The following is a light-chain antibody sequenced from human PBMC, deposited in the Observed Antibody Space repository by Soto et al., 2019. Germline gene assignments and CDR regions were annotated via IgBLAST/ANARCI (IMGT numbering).Light chain of an antibody. Sequence: DIQMTQSSSTLSASVGDRVTITCRASQSISSWLAWYQQKPGKAPKLLIYDASSLESGVPSRFSGSGSGTEFALTISCLQPNDFVSYYCQQYYSYTFGQGTKLEI. J-gene: IGKJ2*01. CDR1: QSISSW. V-gene: IGKV1-5*01. CDR2: DAS. CDR3: QQYYSYT.